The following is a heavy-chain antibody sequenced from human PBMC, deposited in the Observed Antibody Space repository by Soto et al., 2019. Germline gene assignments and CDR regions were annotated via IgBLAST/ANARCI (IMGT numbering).Heavy chain of an antibody. V-gene: IGHV1-3*01. J-gene: IGHJ5*02. D-gene: IGHD2-2*01. CDR2: INAVNGNT. CDR3: AREGWVVPAANNWFDP. Sequence: QVQLVQSGAEVKKPGASVKVSCKASGYTFTSYAMHWVRQAPGQRLEWMGWINAVNGNTKYSQKFQGRVTITRDTSASTAYMELSSLRSEDTAVYYCAREGWVVPAANNWFDPWGQGTLVTVSS. CDR1: GYTFTSYA.